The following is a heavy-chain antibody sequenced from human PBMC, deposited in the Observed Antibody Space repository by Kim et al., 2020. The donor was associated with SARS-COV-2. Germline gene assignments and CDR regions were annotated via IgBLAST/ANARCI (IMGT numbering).Heavy chain of an antibody. CDR2: ISWNSGSI. CDR3: AKDTAAGTSFFDY. J-gene: IGHJ4*02. Sequence: GGSLRLSCAASGFTFDDYAMHWVRQAPGKGLEWVPGISWNSGSIGYADSVKGRFTISRDNAKNSLYLQMNSLRAEDTALYYCAKDTAAGTSFFDYWGQGTLVTVSS. CDR1: GFTFDDYA. D-gene: IGHD6-13*01. V-gene: IGHV3-9*01.